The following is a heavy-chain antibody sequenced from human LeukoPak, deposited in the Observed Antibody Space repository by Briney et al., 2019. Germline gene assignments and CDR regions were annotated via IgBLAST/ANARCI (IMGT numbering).Heavy chain of an antibody. CDR3: AKGLFSGSYVGLFDY. CDR1: GFTFDDYA. V-gene: IGHV3-43D*03. J-gene: IGHJ4*02. Sequence: GGSLRLSCAASGFTFDDYAMHWARQAPGKGLEWVSLISWDGGSTYYADSVKGRFTISRDNSKNSLYLQMNSLRAEDTALYYCAKGLFSGSYVGLFDYWGQGTLVTVSS. CDR2: ISWDGGST. D-gene: IGHD1-26*01.